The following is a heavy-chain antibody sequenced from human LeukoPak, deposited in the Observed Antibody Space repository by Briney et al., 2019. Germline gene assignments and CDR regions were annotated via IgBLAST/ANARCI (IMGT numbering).Heavy chain of an antibody. D-gene: IGHD3-10*01. V-gene: IGHV3-30*03. J-gene: IGHJ4*02. CDR3: TTDSDVLLWFGELLSTKHFDY. CDR1: GFTFSNAW. Sequence: GGSLRLSCAASGFTFSNAWMNWVRQAPGKGLEWVAVISYDGSNKYYADSVKGRFTISRDNSKNTLYLQMNSLKTEDTAVYYCTTDSDVLLWFGELLSTKHFDYWGQGTLVTVSS. CDR2: ISYDGSNK.